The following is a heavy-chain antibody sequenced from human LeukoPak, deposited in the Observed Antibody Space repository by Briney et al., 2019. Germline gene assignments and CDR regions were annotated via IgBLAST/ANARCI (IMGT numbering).Heavy chain of an antibody. Sequence: GGSLRLARAASGFTFENHWMTWVRQAPGKGPEWVAYIKQNGSVQHYSDSVKGRFTISRDDAKNSLILEMNSLRDEDTAVYYCARWAGVIDYWGQGTLVTVSS. CDR1: GFTFENHW. CDR2: IKQNGSVQ. V-gene: IGHV3-7*01. D-gene: IGHD3-10*01. CDR3: ARWAGVIDY. J-gene: IGHJ4*02.